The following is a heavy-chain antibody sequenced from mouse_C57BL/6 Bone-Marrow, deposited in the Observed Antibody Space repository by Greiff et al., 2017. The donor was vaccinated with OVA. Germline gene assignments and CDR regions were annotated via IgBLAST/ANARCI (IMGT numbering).Heavy chain of an antibody. J-gene: IGHJ4*01. D-gene: IGHD2-5*01. CDR3: ARRGPYYSNSYAMDY. Sequence: EVMLVESGGGLVKPGGSLKLSCAASGFTFSSYTMSWVRQTPEKRLEWVATISGGGGNTYYPDSVKGRFTISRDNAKNTLYLQMSRLRSEYTSLYYCARRGPYYSNSYAMDYWGQGTSVTVSS. V-gene: IGHV5-9*01. CDR2: ISGGGGNT. CDR1: GFTFSSYT.